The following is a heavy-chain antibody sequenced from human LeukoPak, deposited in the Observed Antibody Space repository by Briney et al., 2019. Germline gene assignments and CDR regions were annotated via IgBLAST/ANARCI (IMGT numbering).Heavy chain of an antibody. V-gene: IGHV3-30*02. CDR2: IRYDGSNK. CDR3: AKPQEADLWVPDY. Sequence: GGSLRLSCAASGFTFSSYGMHWVRQAPGKGLEWVAFIRYDGSNKYYADSVKGRFTISRDNSKNTLYLEMNSLIPEDTALYYCAKPQEADLWVPDYWGQGTLVTVSS. CDR1: GFTFSSYG. D-gene: IGHD3-3*01. J-gene: IGHJ4*02.